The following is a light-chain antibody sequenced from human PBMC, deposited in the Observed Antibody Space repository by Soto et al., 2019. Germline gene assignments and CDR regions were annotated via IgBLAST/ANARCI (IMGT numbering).Light chain of an antibody. CDR1: ALPKQY. CDR3: QSVDSSGTYPV. Sequence: SYELTQPPSVSVSPGQTARITCSGDALPKQYAYWYQQKPGQAPVKVIYKDSERPSNIPERFSGSSSGTTVTLTISGVQAEDEADYYCQSVDSSGTYPVFGGGTKVTVL. CDR2: KDS. J-gene: IGLJ2*01. V-gene: IGLV3-25*03.